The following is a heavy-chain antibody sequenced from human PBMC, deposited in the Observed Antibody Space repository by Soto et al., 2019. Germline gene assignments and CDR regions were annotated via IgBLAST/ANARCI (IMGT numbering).Heavy chain of an antibody. J-gene: IGHJ6*02. CDR2: IYESGIT. CDR1: GGSIMSGHC. CDR3: ARGFSMSDTSDKDRFYFYYGLNV. V-gene: IGHV4-4*02. Sequence: SETLSLTCAVSGGSIMSGHCWTLVRQSPGKGLEWVGEIYESGITNYNPSLNGRLSISMDQSKNQFSLKLTSVTAADTALYFCARGFSMSDTSDKDRFYFYYGLNVWGQGTTVTVSS. D-gene: IGHD3-10*02.